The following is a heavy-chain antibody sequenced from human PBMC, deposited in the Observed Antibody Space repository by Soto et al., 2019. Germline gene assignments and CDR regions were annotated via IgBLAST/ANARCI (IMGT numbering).Heavy chain of an antibody. D-gene: IGHD5-12*01. Sequence: PSETLCRTWPVSGESISSSSDYYCGWIRHPPGKGLEWIGSIYFSGRAYYSPSLKSRVTISVDTSKNQFSLTLNSVTAADTAMYYCAKSRDGYNLNPIDDWGQGFPVTVSS. CDR2: IYFSGRA. V-gene: IGHV4-39*07. J-gene: IGHJ4*02. CDR1: GESISSSSDYY. CDR3: AKSRDGYNLNPIDD.